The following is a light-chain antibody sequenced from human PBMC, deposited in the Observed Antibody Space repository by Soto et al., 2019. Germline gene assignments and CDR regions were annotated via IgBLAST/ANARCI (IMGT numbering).Light chain of an antibody. V-gene: IGLV2-8*01. CDR3: LSYADTAYG. CDR2: EVS. J-gene: IGLJ1*01. CDR1: SRDVGGYNY. Sequence: QSALTQPPSASGSPGQSVTISCAGTSRDVGGYNYVSWYQQYPGKVPKLMIYEVSERPSGVPDRFSGSKSGNTAFLTVSGLQAEDEADYYCLSYADTAYGFGTGTKLTVL.